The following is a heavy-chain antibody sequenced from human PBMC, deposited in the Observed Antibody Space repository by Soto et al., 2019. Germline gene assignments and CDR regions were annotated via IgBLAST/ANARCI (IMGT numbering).Heavy chain of an antibody. D-gene: IGHD3-22*01. Sequence: TSETLSLTCTVSGGSISSGGYYWSWIRQHPGKGLEWIGYIYYSGSTYYNPSLKSRVTISVDTSKNQFSLKLSSVTAADTAVYYCARVGITTGFDYWGQGTLVTVSS. CDR1: GGSISSGGYY. CDR2: IYYSGST. V-gene: IGHV4-31*03. J-gene: IGHJ4*02. CDR3: ARVGITTGFDY.